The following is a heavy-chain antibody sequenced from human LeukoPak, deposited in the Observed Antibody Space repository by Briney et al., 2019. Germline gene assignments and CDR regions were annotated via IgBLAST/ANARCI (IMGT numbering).Heavy chain of an antibody. V-gene: IGHV3-23*01. D-gene: IGHD5-18*01. CDR3: ASGNNYGYGAYY. CDR2: ISGSGGST. CDR1: GFTFSSYA. Sequence: GGSPRLSCAASGFTFSSYAMSWVRQAPGKGLEWVSAISGSGGSTYYADSVKGRFTISRDNSKNTLYLQMNSLRAEDTAAYYCASGNNYGYGAYYWGQGTLVTVSS. J-gene: IGHJ4*02.